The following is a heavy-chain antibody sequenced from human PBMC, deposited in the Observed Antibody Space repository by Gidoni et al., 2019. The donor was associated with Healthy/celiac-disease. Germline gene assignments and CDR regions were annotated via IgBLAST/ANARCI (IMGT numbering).Heavy chain of an antibody. V-gene: IGHV3-30*18. CDR1: GFTFSSYG. CDR2: ISYDGSNK. J-gene: IGHJ4*02. Sequence: QVQLVESGGGVVQPGRSLRLSCAASGFTFSSYGMHWVRQAPGKGLEWVAVISYDGSNKYYADSVKGRFTISRDNSKNTLYLQMNSLRAEDTAVYYCAKVRGGYGDYRDLSYYFDYWGQGTLVTVSS. CDR3: AKVRGGYGDYRDLSYYFDY. D-gene: IGHD4-17*01.